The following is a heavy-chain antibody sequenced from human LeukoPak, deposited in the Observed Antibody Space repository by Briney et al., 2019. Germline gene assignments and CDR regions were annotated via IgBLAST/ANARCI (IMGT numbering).Heavy chain of an antibody. CDR3: ARGDYDSSGYYYRYFQH. Sequence: APVKVSCKASGYTFTSYAMNWVRQAPGQGLEWMGWINTNTGNPTYAQGFTGRFVFSLDTSVSTAYLQISSLKAEDTAVYYCARGDYDSSGYYYRYFQHWGQGTLVTVSS. V-gene: IGHV7-4-1*02. CDR1: GYTFTSYA. CDR2: INTNTGNP. J-gene: IGHJ1*01. D-gene: IGHD3-22*01.